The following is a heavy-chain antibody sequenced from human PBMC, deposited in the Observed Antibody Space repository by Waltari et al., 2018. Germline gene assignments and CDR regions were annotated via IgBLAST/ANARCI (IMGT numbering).Heavy chain of an antibody. V-gene: IGHV4-59*11. CDR2: IYYSGSS. D-gene: IGHD3-9*01. CDR3: GRFTSIWGIDY. J-gene: IGHJ4*02. CDR1: VGSITSHY. Sequence: QVQLQESGPGLVKPSETLSLTCTVSVGSITSHYWSWIRQPPGKGLEWIGFIYYSGSSNYKPSLKSRVTMSIDTSKSQFSLTLKSVTAADTAVYYCGRFTSIWGIDYWGQGTRVTVSS.